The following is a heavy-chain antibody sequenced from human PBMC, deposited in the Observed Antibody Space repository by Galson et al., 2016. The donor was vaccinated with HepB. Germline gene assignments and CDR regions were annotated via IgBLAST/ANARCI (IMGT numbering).Heavy chain of an antibody. V-gene: IGHV3-49*03. D-gene: IGHD6-13*01. Sequence: SLRLSCAASGFTFSDHAMSWFRQAPGKGLEWVGFISSKAYGGTTDFATSWKDRFTISRDDSKSIAYLQLNSLKIEDTAVYYCTDGGGIAAAARGLNHWGQGTLVTVSS. CDR1: GFTFSDHA. J-gene: IGHJ5*02. CDR2: ISSKAYGGTT. CDR3: TDGGGIAAAARGLNH.